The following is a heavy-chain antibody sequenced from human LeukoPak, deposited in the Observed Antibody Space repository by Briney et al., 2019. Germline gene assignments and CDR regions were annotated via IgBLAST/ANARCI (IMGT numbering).Heavy chain of an antibody. V-gene: IGHV3-11*04. Sequence: PGGSLRLSCAASGFTFSLYYMIWTRQAPGKGLEWVSYNSSRGSTIYYADSVKGRFTISRDNAKNSLYLQMNSLRAEETAVYYCAGIAYYYDSSGDPLGYWGQGTLVTVSS. CDR3: AGIAYYYDSSGDPLGY. D-gene: IGHD3-22*01. CDR1: GFTFSLYY. CDR2: NSSRGSTI. J-gene: IGHJ4*02.